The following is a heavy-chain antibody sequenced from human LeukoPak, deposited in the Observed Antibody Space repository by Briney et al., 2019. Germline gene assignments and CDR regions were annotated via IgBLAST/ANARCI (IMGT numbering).Heavy chain of an antibody. D-gene: IGHD2-2*01. Sequence: GGSLRLSCAASGFTFYDYGMSWVRQAPGKGLEWVSGINWNGGSTVYADSVKGRFTIFRDNAKNSLYLQMNSLRAEDTALYYCARGYCSSTSCYFDYWGQGTLVTVSS. CDR3: ARGYCSSTSCYFDY. J-gene: IGHJ4*02. V-gene: IGHV3-20*04. CDR1: GFTFYDYG. CDR2: INWNGGST.